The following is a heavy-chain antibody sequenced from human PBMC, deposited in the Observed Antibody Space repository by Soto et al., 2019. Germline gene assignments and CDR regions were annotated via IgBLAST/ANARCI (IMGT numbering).Heavy chain of an antibody. J-gene: IGHJ6*03. CDR2: IYYSGST. Sequence: SETLSLTCTVSSGSISSYYWSWIRQPPGKGLEWIGYIYYSGSTNYNPSLKSRVTISVDTSKNQFSLKLSSVTAADTAVYYCASDSGVAPRLQGFPYYYYYMDVWGKGTTVTVSS. CDR1: SGSISSYY. V-gene: IGHV4-59*01. D-gene: IGHD2-8*01. CDR3: ASDSGVAPRLQGFPYYYYYMDV.